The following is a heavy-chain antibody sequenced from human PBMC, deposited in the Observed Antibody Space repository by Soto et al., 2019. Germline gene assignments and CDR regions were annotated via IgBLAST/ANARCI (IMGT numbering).Heavy chain of an antibody. D-gene: IGHD5-18*01. CDR2: ISYDGSNK. V-gene: IGHV3-30*18. CDR3: AKGYSYGYVYYYYGMDV. Sequence: PGGSLRLSCAAPGFTFSSYGMHWVRQAPGKGLEWVAIISYDGSNKYYADSVKGRFTISRDNSKNTLYLQMNSLRAEDTAVYYCAKGYSYGYVYYYYGMDVWGQGTTVTVSS. J-gene: IGHJ6*02. CDR1: GFTFSSYG.